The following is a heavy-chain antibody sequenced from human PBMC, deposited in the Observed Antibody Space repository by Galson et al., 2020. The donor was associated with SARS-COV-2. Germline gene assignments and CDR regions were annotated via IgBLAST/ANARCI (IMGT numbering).Heavy chain of an antibody. CDR3: AKRLYSSSQSETRGMDV. CDR1: GITFSSYA. V-gene: IGHV3-23*01. J-gene: IGHJ6*02. Sequence: GGSLRLSCAASGITFSSYAMNWVRQAPGEGLEWVSAISGSGDTTHYAGSVKGRFTISRDNSKNTLYMQMNSVRAEDTAVYYCAKRLYSSSQSETRGMDVWGQGATVTVSS. D-gene: IGHD6-13*01. CDR2: ISGSGDTT.